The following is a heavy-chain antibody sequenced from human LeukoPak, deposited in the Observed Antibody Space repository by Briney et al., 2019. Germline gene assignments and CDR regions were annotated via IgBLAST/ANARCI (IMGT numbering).Heavy chain of an antibody. D-gene: IGHD6-19*01. CDR1: GGTFSSYA. CDR2: IIPIFGTA. CDR3: AAAGSSGWTDFDY. Sequence: SVKVSCKASGGTFSSYAISWVRQAPGQGLEWTGGIIPIFGTANYAQKFQGRVTITADESTSTAYMELSSLRSEDTAVYYCAAAGSSGWTDFDYWGQGTLVTVSS. J-gene: IGHJ4*02. V-gene: IGHV1-69*13.